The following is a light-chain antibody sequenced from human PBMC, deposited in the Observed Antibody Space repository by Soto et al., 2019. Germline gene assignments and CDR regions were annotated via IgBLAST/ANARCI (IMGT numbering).Light chain of an antibody. CDR2: LAS. J-gene: IGKJ4*01. CDR3: QYLKSYPLT. Sequence: IQLTQSPSSLSASVGDRVTITCRASQGIRNYLAWYQHKPGKAPNLLIYLASTLQGGVPSRFRGSGSGTDFSLTISSLQPEDVATYYCQYLKSYPLTFGGGDKGELK. V-gene: IGKV1-9*01. CDR1: QGIRNY.